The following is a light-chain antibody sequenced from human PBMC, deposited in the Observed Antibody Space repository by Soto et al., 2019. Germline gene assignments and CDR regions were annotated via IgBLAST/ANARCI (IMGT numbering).Light chain of an antibody. Sequence: DIQMTQSPSTLSASVGDRVTISCRASRSISSRLAWYQQKAGKAPKLLIYKASGLQSGVPSRFRGSGSGTEFTLIISSLQPDDFATYYCQQYARNPLTFGGGTKVDIK. CDR1: RSISSR. CDR3: QQYARNPLT. V-gene: IGKV1-5*03. J-gene: IGKJ4*01. CDR2: KAS.